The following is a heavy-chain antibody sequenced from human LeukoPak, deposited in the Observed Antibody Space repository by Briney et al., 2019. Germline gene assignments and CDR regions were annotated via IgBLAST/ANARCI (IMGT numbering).Heavy chain of an antibody. CDR1: GFTFSSYS. J-gene: IGHJ4*02. V-gene: IGHV3-21*01. D-gene: IGHD3-22*01. CDR3: ARDRGYFTMTINYFDY. CDR2: ISSSSSYI. Sequence: GGSLRLSCAASGFTFSSYSMNWVRQAPGKGLEWVSSISSSSSYIYYADLVKGRFTISRDNAKNSLYLQMNSLRAEDTAVYYCARDRGYFTMTINYFDYWGQGTLVTVSS.